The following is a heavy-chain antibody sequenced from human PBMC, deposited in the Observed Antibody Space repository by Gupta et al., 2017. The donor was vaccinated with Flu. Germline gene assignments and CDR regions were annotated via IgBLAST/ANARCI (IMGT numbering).Heavy chain of an antibody. D-gene: IGHD2-15*01. CDR3: ARDTEYCSGGSCYEYGMDV. Sequence: QVQLQESGPGLVTPSETLSLTCTVSGGSISSYHWRWIRQPAGKGLEWIGRIYTSGSTNYNPSLKSRVTMSVDTSKNQFSLKLSSVTAADTAVYYCARDTEYCSGGSCYEYGMDVWGQGTTVTVSS. CDR1: GGSISSYH. J-gene: IGHJ6*02. V-gene: IGHV4-4*07. CDR2: IYTSGST.